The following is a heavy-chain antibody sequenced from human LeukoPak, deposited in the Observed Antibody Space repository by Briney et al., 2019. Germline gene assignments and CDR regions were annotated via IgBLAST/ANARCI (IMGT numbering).Heavy chain of an antibody. CDR3: ARSISRRKCYFDY. CDR2: ISYSGST. J-gene: IGHJ4*02. D-gene: IGHD1-14*01. V-gene: IGHV4-59*01. Sequence: SETLSLTCTVSGGSISSYYWSWIRQPPGKGLEWLGYISYSGSTNYNPSLKRRVTISADTSKNHFSLQLSSVTAADTAVYYCARSISRRKCYFDYWGQGTLVTVSS. CDR1: GGSISSYY.